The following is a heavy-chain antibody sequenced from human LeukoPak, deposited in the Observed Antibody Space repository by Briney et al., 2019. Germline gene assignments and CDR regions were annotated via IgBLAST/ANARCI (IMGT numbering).Heavy chain of an antibody. CDR1: GFTFSSYG. D-gene: IGHD3-22*01. CDR2: IYSGGST. V-gene: IGHV3-66*01. J-gene: IGHJ4*02. Sequence: GRSLRLSCAASGFTFSSYGMHWVRQAPGKGLEWVSVIYSGGSTYYADSVKGRFTISRDNSKNTLYLQMNSLRAEDTAVYYCARDLSSGPFDYWGQGTLVTVSS. CDR3: ARDLSSGPFDY.